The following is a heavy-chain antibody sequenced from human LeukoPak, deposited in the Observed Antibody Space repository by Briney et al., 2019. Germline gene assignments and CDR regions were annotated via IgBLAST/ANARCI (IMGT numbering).Heavy chain of an antibody. J-gene: IGHJ4*02. CDR1: GFTSSSYA. V-gene: IGHV3-23*01. D-gene: IGHD3-16*02. CDR3: AKGLRLGELSLSFDY. Sequence: GGSLRLSCAASGFTSSSYAMSWVRQAPGKGLEWVSAISGSGGSTYYADSVKGRFTISRHNSKNTLYLQMNSLRAEDTAVYYCAKGLRLGELSLSFDYWGQGTLVTVSS. CDR2: ISGSGGST.